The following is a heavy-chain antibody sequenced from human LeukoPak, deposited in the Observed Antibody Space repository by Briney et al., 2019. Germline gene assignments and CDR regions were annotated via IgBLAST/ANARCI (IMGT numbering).Heavy chain of an antibody. CDR2: INTNTGNP. CDR1: GYTFTNYA. V-gene: IGHV7-4-1*02. J-gene: IGHJ6*03. Sequence: GASVKVSCKASGYTFTNYAMNWVRQAPGQGLEWMGWINTNTGNPTYAQGFTGRFVFSLDTSVSTAYLQISSLKAEDTAVYYCARGGYSYGPKDYYYYYMDVWGKGTTVTVSS. D-gene: IGHD5-18*01. CDR3: ARGGYSYGPKDYYYYYMDV.